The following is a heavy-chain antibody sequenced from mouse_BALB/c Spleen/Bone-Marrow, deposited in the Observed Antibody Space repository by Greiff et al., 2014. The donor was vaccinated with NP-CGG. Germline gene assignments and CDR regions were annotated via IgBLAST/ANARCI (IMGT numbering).Heavy chain of an antibody. CDR1: GFSITSGYS. D-gene: IGHD4-1*01. CDR3: ARKGTGTSYFDY. CDR2: IHYSVGT. Sequence: QSGPDLVKPSQSLSLTCTVTGFSITSGYSWHWIRQFPGNKLEWMGYIHYSVGTNYNPSLKSRISITRDTSKNQFLLQLNSVTTEDTATYYCARKGTGTSYFDYWGQGTTLTVSS. V-gene: IGHV3-1*02. J-gene: IGHJ2*01.